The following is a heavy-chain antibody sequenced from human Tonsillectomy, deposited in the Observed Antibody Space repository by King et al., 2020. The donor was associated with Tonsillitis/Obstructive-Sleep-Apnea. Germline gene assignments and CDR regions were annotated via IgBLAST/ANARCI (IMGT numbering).Heavy chain of an antibody. CDR3: ARPNDYYYYYMDV. J-gene: IGHJ6*03. Sequence: QLQESGPGLVKPSETLSLTCTVSGGSISSSSYYWGWIRQPPGKGLEWIGSIYYSGSTYYNPSLKRRVTISVDTSKNQFSLKLSSVTAADTAVYYCARPNDYYYYYMDVWGKGTTVTVSS. CDR1: GGSISSSSYY. V-gene: IGHV4-39*01. CDR2: IYYSGST.